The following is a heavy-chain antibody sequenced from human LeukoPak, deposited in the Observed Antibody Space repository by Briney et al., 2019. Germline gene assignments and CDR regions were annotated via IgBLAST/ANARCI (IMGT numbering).Heavy chain of an antibody. Sequence: PGGSLRLSCAASGFTFSSYGMHWVRQAPGKGLEWVAVISYDGSNKYYADSVKGRFTISRDNSKNTLYLQMSSLRAEDTAVYYCAKAGTAFWGQGIVVIVSS. CDR2: ISYDGSNK. V-gene: IGHV3-30*18. D-gene: IGHD6-13*01. CDR1: GFTFSSYG. J-gene: IGHJ4*02. CDR3: AKAGTAF.